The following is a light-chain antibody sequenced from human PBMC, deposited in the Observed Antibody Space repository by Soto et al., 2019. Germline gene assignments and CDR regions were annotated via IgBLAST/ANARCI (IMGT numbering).Light chain of an antibody. J-gene: IGKJ4*01. CDR3: QQYYSTPLT. V-gene: IGKV4-1*01. CDR2: WAS. Sequence: DIARTPAPDSLSVSLGERATINYKSSQIVLYSSNNKNYLAWYQQKPGQPPKLLIYWASTRESGVPDRFSGSGSGTDFTLTISSLQAEDVAVYYCQQYYSTPLTFGGGTKVDI. CDR1: QIVLYSSNNKNY.